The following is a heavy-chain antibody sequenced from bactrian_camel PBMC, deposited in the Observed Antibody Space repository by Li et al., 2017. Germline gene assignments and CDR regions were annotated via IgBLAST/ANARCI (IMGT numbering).Heavy chain of an antibody. J-gene: IGHJ4*01. CDR2: IDASGST. CDR1: GYTVRRGC. Sequence: QLVESGGGTVQPGGSLRLSCAASGYTVRRGCMGWFRQAPGRKREAVGYIDASGSTTYADSVKGRFTISRENVKNTLMFYLLMNNLEPGDTAMYYWGDGTQVTVS. V-gene: IGHV3S53*01.